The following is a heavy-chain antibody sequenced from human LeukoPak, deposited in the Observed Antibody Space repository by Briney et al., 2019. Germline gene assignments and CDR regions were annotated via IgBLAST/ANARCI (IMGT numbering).Heavy chain of an antibody. Sequence: PGGSLRLSCAASGFTFSSYWMHWVRQAPGKGLVWVSRTKSDGSTRNYADSVKGRFTISRDNAKNTLYLQMNSLGAEDTAVYYCARRSAATGANDYWGQGTLVTVSS. V-gene: IGHV3-74*01. D-gene: IGHD1-14*01. CDR3: ARRSAATGANDY. J-gene: IGHJ4*02. CDR2: TKSDGSTR. CDR1: GFTFSSYW.